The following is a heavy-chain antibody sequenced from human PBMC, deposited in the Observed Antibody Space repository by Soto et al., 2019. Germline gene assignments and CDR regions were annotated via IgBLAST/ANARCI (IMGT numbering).Heavy chain of an antibody. V-gene: IGHV3-23*01. J-gene: IGHJ6*03. CDR3: AKDGTEPQLVVWWWGYYYYMGV. CDR2: ISGSGGST. Sequence: EVQLLESGGGLVQPGGSLRLSCAASGFTFSSYAMSWVRQAPGKGLEWVSAISGSGGSTYYADSVKGRFTISRDNSKKPRYLPKNSLRAEDTAVYYYAKDGTEPQLVVWWWGYYYYMGVWGKGTTVTVSS. D-gene: IGHD6-13*01. CDR1: GFTFSSYA.